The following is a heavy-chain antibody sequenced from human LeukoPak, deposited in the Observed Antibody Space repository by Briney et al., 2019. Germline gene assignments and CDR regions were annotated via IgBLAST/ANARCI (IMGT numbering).Heavy chain of an antibody. Sequence: SGTLSLTFAVSGGSISSSNWWSWVRQPPGKGLEWIGEIYHSGSTNSNRSLNSRVTISVDKSKNRFSLKLSSMSAADTAVYYCARLGGRGYCSSSSCRGNWFDPWGQGTLVTVSS. CDR2: IYHSGST. CDR1: GGSISSSNW. D-gene: IGHD2-15*01. CDR3: ARLGGRGYCSSSSCRGNWFDP. J-gene: IGHJ5*02. V-gene: IGHV4-4*02.